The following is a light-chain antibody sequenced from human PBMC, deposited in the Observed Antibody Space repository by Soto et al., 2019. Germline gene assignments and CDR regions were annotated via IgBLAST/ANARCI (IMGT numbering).Light chain of an antibody. CDR1: SSDVGGYNY. V-gene: IGLV2-14*01. CDR3: SSYTSRSTPWV. CDR2: EVS. Sequence: QSVLTQPASVSGSPGQSITISCTGTSSDVGGYNYVSWYQQHPGKAPKFMIYEVSNRPSGVSNRFSGSKSGNTASLTISGLQAEDEADYYCSSYTSRSTPWVFGGGTKLTVL. J-gene: IGLJ3*02.